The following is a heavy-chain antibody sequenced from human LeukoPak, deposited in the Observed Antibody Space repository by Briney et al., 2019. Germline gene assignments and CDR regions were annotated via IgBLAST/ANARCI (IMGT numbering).Heavy chain of an antibody. D-gene: IGHD3-22*01. J-gene: IGHJ4*02. CDR2: ISHDGSNK. CDR1: GVTFSGYA. Sequence: GGTLRLSCAVSGVTFSGYAMRWVRQAPGKGLEWVAVISHDGSNKYYADSVKGRFTISRDNSKNTLYLQMNSLRAEDTAVYYCARDPRYYYDSSGYDFYFDYWGQRTLVTVSS. V-gene: IGHV3-30-3*01. CDR3: ARDPRYYYDSSGYDFYFDY.